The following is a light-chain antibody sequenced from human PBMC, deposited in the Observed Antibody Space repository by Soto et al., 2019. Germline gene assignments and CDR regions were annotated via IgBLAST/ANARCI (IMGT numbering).Light chain of an antibody. CDR3: SSYTSISTYV. Sequence: QSALTQPASVSGSPGQSITISCTGTSSDVGGYNYVSWYQQHPGKAPKLMIYDVSNRPSGVSNRFSGSKSGNTASLTISGLQAEDAADYYCSSYTSISTYVFGTGTNVTVL. CDR2: DVS. J-gene: IGLJ1*01. CDR1: SSDVGGYNY. V-gene: IGLV2-14*01.